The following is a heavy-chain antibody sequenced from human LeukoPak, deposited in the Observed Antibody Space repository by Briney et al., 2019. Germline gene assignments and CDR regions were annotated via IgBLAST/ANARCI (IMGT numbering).Heavy chain of an antibody. V-gene: IGHV3-48*01. J-gene: IGHJ6*03. Sequence: GGSLRLSCAASGFTFSTYSMNWVRQAPGKGLEWVSYICGSSGTIYYADSVKGRFTISRDNAKNSLYLQMNSLRAEDTAVYYCARRSEFGVLYYMDVWGKGTTVTVSS. CDR2: ICGSSGTI. CDR1: GFTFSTYS. CDR3: ARRSEFGVLYYMDV. D-gene: IGHD3-16*01.